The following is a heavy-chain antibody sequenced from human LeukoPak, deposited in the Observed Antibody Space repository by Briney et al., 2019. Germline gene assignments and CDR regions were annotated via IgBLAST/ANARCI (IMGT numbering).Heavy chain of an antibody. D-gene: IGHD3-10*01. CDR1: GGSISSYY. CDR2: IYTSGST. J-gene: IGHJ4*02. CDR3: ARLSLHYYGSGSYYRERYYFDY. V-gene: IGHV4-4*07. Sequence: SETLSLTCTVSGGSISSYYWSWIRQPARKGLEWIGRIYTSGSTNYNPSLKSRVSMSVGTSKNQFSLRLSSVTAADTAVYYCARLSLHYYGSGSYYRERYYFDYWGQGTLVTVSS.